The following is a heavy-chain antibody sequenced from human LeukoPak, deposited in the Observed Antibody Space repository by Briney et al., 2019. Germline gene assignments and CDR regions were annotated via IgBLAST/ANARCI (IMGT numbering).Heavy chain of an antibody. CDR1: GFTFSDYY. CDR3: ARAKERYYYDSSGYYDY. V-gene: IGHV3-11*01. J-gene: IGHJ4*02. D-gene: IGHD3-22*01. CDR2: ISSSGSTI. Sequence: GGSLRLSCAASGFTFSDYYMSWIRQAPGKGLEWVSYISSSGSTIYYADSVKGRFTISRDNAKNSLYLQMNSLGAEDTAVYYCARAKERYYYDSSGYYDYWGQGTLVTVSS.